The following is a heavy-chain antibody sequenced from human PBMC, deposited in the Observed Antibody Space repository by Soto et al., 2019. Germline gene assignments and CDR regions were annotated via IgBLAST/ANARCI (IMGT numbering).Heavy chain of an antibody. V-gene: IGHV3-21*01. CDR3: AREYTAWPLAYGLDV. CDR1: GFTFSTYS. J-gene: IGHJ6*02. CDR2: ISSRSDI. D-gene: IGHD2-2*02. Sequence: GGSLRLSCVGSGFTFSTYSINWVRQAPGKGPEWVSSISSRSDIYYADSVKGRFTISRDNAKNSVSLQMNSLRAEDTAVYYCAREYTAWPLAYGLDVWGQGTTVTVSS.